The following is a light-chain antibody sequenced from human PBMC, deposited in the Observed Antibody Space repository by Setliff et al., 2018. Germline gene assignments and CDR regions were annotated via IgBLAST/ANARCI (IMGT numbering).Light chain of an antibody. CDR3: SSYAGSNNFPYV. CDR1: SSDVGGYNY. Sequence: QSALAQPPSASGSPGQSVTTSCTGTSSDVGGYNYVSWYQQHPGKAPKLMIYEVSKRPSGVPDRFSGSKSSNTASLTVSGLQAEDEADYYCSSYAGSNNFPYVFGTGTKV. CDR2: EVS. V-gene: IGLV2-8*01. J-gene: IGLJ1*01.